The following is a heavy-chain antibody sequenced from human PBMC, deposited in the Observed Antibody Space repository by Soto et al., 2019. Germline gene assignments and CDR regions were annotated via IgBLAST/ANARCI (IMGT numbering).Heavy chain of an antibody. CDR3: ARVRGLRRGYYYYGMDV. Sequence: QGQLVESGGGVVQPGRSLRLSCAASGFTFSSYAMHWVRQAPGKGLEWVAVISYDGSNKYYADSVKGRFTISRDNSKNTLDLQMNSLRAEDTAVYYCARVRGLRRGYYYYGMDVWGQGTTVTVSS. V-gene: IGHV3-30-3*01. J-gene: IGHJ6*02. CDR1: GFTFSSYA. D-gene: IGHD4-17*01. CDR2: ISYDGSNK.